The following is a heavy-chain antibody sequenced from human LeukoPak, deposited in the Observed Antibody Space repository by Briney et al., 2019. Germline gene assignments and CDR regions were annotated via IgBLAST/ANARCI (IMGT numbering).Heavy chain of an antibody. J-gene: IGHJ4*02. CDR2: IYYSGST. V-gene: IGHV4-39*01. D-gene: IGHD2-15*01. CDR3: ASLSPEGGSHDY. Sequence: QPSETLSLTCTVSGGSISSSSYYWGWIRQPPGKGLEWIGSIYYSGSTYYNPSLKSRVTISVDTSKNQFSLKLSSVTAADTAVYYCASLSPEGGSHDYWGQGTLVTVSS. CDR1: GGSISSSSYY.